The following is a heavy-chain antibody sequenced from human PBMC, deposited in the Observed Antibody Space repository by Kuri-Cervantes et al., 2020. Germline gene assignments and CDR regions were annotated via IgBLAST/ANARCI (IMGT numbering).Heavy chain of an antibody. D-gene: IGHD3-3*01. CDR3: TRHRDTIFGVVSVPTQVKNYYYYMDV. CDR1: GFTFSSYG. CDR2: ISTGGSAT. J-gene: IGHJ6*03. V-gene: IGHV3-23*01. Sequence: GESLKISCEGSGFTFSSYGMTWVRQAPGKGLEWVSSISTGGSATYYADSVKGRFTISRDNSKNTLYLQMNSLRAEDTAVYYCTRHRDTIFGVVSVPTQVKNYYYYMDVWGKGTTVTVSS.